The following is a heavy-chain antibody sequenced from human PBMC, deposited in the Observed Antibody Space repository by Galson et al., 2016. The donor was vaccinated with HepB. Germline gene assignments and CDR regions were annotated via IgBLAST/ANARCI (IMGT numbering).Heavy chain of an antibody. Sequence: QSGAEVKKPGESLKISCKGSGYTFTTYWIGWVRQMPGKGLEWMGIIYLGDSDIRYSPSFQGQVTISADKSISTAYLQWSSLKASDTAMYYCVRAGSDWYLDFWGQGTLVTVSS. J-gene: IGHJ4*02. V-gene: IGHV5-51*01. CDR3: VRAGSDWYLDF. CDR2: IYLGDSDI. CDR1: GYTFTTYW. D-gene: IGHD6-19*01.